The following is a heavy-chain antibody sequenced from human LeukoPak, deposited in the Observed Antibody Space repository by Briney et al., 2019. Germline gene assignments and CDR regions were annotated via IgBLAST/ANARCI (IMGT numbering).Heavy chain of an antibody. CDR2: ISYSGST. V-gene: IGHV4-59*01. J-gene: IGHJ4*02. CDR3: AGSSGWSGVLDY. Sequence: SETLSLTCTVSGGSITTYFWSWIRQPPGKGLEWIGYISYSGSTNNNPSLKNRVTTSLDTSKNQFSLKLTSVTAADSAVYYCAGSSGWSGVLDYWGQGALVTVSS. D-gene: IGHD6-19*01. CDR1: GGSITTYF.